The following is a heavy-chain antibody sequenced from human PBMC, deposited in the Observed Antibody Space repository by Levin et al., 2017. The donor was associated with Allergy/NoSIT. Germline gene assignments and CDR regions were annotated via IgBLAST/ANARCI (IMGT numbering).Heavy chain of an antibody. V-gene: IGHV3-30*03. Sequence: GESLKISCAASGFTFSRYGMNWVRQAPGKGLEWVAAILYDGSNRNYVDSVKGRFTISRDNSKNTLYLQMNSLRVEDSAVYYCARDACSGGACTYFDYWGQGTLVTVPS. D-gene: IGHD2-15*01. J-gene: IGHJ4*02. CDR2: ILYDGSNR. CDR1: GFTFSRYG. CDR3: ARDACSGGACTYFDY.